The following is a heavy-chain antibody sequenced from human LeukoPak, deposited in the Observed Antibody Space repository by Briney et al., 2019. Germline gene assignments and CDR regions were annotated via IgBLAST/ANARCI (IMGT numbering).Heavy chain of an antibody. CDR3: ARHGPSYYYDYLIDV. D-gene: IGHD3/OR15-3a*01. Sequence: PSETLSLTCTVSGGSISYYYWSWIRQPPGKGLEWIGYIYTSGNTKYNPSLKSRVTISVDTSKNQFSLRLNSVTAADTAVYYCARHGPSYYYDYLIDVWGKGTTVTVSS. J-gene: IGHJ6*03. V-gene: IGHV4-4*09. CDR2: IYTSGNT. CDR1: GGSISYYY.